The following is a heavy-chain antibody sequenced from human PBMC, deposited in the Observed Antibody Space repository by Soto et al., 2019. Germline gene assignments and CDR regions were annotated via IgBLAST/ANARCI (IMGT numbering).Heavy chain of an antibody. CDR2: ISALGAST. Sequence: VQLLDSGGDLVLPGGSLRLSCAASGFPFSSSAMGWVRQAPGKGLEWVSDISALGASTYYADSMKGRFNISRDNSNNTLYIQMNSLRAEDTAVYYCAKRAAAHSLSNFDYWGQGTLVTVSS. J-gene: IGHJ4*02. CDR1: GFPFSSSA. V-gene: IGHV3-23*01. D-gene: IGHD6-13*01. CDR3: AKRAAAHSLSNFDY.